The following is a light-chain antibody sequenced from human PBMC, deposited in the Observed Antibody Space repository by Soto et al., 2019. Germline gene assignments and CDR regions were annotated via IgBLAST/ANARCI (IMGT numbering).Light chain of an antibody. CDR3: QQRSNWYT. J-gene: IGKJ2*01. CDR1: QSVSSY. V-gene: IGKV3-11*01. CDR2: DAS. Sequence: EIVLTQSPATLSLSPGERATLSCRVSQSVSSYLAWYQQKPDQAPRLLIYDASNRATGIPARFSGSGSGTDFTLTISSLEPEDFAVYYCQQRSNWYTFGQGTKLEIK.